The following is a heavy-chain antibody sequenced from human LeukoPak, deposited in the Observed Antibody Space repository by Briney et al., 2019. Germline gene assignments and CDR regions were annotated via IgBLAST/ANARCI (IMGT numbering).Heavy chain of an antibody. CDR1: GGTFSSYA. V-gene: IGHV1-69*13. CDR3: ARDSGPRGYSYGYFDY. J-gene: IGHJ4*02. Sequence: SVKVSCKASGGTFSSYAISWVRQAPGQGLEWMGGIIPIFGTANYAQKFQGRVTITADESTSTAYMELSSLRSEDTAVYYCARDSGPRGYSYGYFDYWGQGTLVTVSS. CDR2: IIPIFGTA. D-gene: IGHD5-18*01.